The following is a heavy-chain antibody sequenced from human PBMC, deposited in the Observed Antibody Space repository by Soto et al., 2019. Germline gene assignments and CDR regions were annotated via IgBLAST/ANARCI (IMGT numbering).Heavy chain of an antibody. V-gene: IGHV3-23*01. D-gene: IGHD3-22*01. Sequence: GGSLRLSCAASGSTFSSYAMSWVRQAPGKGLEWVSAISGSGGGTYYADSVKGRFTISRDNSKNSLYLQMNSLRAEDTAVYYCARDHSKVVVDYYYYYGMDVWGQGTTVTVSS. CDR3: ARDHSKVVVDYYYYYGMDV. CDR1: GSTFSSYA. J-gene: IGHJ6*02. CDR2: ISGSGGGT.